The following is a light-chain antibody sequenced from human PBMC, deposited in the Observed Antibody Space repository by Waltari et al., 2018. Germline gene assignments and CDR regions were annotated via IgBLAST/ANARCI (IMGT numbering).Light chain of an antibody. CDR2: GVS. Sequence: QSALTQPASVSGSPGQSITISCTGTSSDVGGYNYVSWYQHPPGKAPNLIIYGVSKRPSGVSYRFSGSKSGNTASLTISGLQAEDEADYYCHSHTSSITTVIFGGGTK. CDR3: HSHTSSITTVI. J-gene: IGLJ2*01. V-gene: IGLV2-14*01. CDR1: SSDVGGYNY.